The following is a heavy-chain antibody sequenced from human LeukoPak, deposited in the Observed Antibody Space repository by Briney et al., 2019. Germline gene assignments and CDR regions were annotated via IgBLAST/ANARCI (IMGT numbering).Heavy chain of an antibody. D-gene: IGHD2-21*02. CDR2: IKQDRREK. V-gene: IGHV3-7*01. J-gene: IGHJ4*02. CDR3: ARDLLDDYYCGGDCYSVYYFDY. CDR1: GFTSSSSW. Sequence: PGGSLRPSCAASGFTSSSSWMSWVRQAPGKGLGGVANIKQDRREKYYVDSVKGRFTISRDNAKNSLYLQMNSLRAEDTAVYYCARDLLDDYYCGGDCYSVYYFDYWGQGTLVTVSS.